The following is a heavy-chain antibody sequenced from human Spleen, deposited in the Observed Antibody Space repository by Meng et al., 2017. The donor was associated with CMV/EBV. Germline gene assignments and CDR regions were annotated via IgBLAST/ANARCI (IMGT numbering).Heavy chain of an antibody. V-gene: IGHV4-31*02. D-gene: IGHD6-13*01. CDR2: IYSGGST. CDR1: NGPISSSGYY. Sequence: SNGPISSSGYYWSWVRQHPGKGLEWIGHIYSGGSTYYDPSLKSRTLVSVDTSKNHFSLRLNSVTAADAAVYYCARINLGSSSWNFDSWGQGTLVTVSS. CDR3: ARINLGSSSWNFDS. J-gene: IGHJ4*02.